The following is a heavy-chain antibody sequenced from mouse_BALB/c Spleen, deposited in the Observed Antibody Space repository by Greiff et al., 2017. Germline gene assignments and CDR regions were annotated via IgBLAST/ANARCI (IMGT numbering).Heavy chain of an antibody. V-gene: IGHV5-6-4*01. CDR3: TRDYYGSLAY. D-gene: IGHD1-1*01. CDR1: GFTFSSYT. CDR2: ISSGGSYT. Sequence: EVQLVESGGGLVKPGGSLKLSCAASGFTFSSYTMSWVRQTPEKRLEWVATISSGGSYTYYPDSVKGRFTISRDNAKNTLYLQMSSLKSEDTAMYYCTRDYYGSLAYWGQGTLVTVSA. J-gene: IGHJ3*01.